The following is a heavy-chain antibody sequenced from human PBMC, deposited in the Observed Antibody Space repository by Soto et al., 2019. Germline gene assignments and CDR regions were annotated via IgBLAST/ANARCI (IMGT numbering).Heavy chain of an antibody. J-gene: IGHJ4*02. D-gene: IGHD5-12*01. Sequence: ASVKVSCKASGYTFTSYAIHWVRQAPGQRLEWMGWINAGNGKTKYSQNFQGRVTITRDTSASIVYMEVNSLRSEDTALYYCARGIGVATTPVYYLDSWGKATLFPAPS. V-gene: IGHV1-3*01. CDR1: GYTFTSYA. CDR3: ARGIGVATTPVYYLDS. CDR2: INAGNGKT.